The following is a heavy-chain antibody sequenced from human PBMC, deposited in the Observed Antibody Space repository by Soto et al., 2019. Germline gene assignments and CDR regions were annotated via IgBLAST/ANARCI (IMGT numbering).Heavy chain of an antibody. CDR2: ISSSSSTI. J-gene: IGHJ4*02. V-gene: IGHV3-48*02. CDR3: AREVYDILTGQRRIDY. CDR1: GFTFSSYS. D-gene: IGHD3-9*01. Sequence: PGGSLRLSCAASGFTFSSYSMNWVRQAPGQGLECVSDISSSSSTIYDADSVKGRFTISRDNAKNSLYLQMNSMRHEDTAVYYCAREVYDILTGQRRIDYWGQGTLVPVSP.